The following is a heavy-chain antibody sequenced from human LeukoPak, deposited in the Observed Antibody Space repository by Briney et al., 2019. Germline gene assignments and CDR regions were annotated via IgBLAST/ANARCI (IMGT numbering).Heavy chain of an antibody. CDR2: IYYSGST. J-gene: IGHJ4*02. Sequence: SETLSLTCTVSGGSISSSSYYWGWIRQPPGKGLEWIGSIYYSGSTYYNPSLKSRVTISVDTSKNQFSLKLSSVTAADTAVYYCARGNGSGWYDYWGQGTLVTVSS. D-gene: IGHD6-19*01. V-gene: IGHV4-39*01. CDR1: GGSISSSSYY. CDR3: ARGNGSGWYDY.